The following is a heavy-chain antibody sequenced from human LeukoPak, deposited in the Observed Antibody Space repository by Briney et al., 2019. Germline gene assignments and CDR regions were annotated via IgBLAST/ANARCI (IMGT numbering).Heavy chain of an antibody. CDR3: ARVPDYYDSSGYVF. V-gene: IGHV1-18*01. CDR2: ISAYNGNT. J-gene: IGHJ4*02. Sequence: ASVKVSCKASGYTFTSYGISWVRQAPGQGLEWMGWISAYNGNTNYAQKLQGRVTMTTDTSTSTAYMELRSLRSDDTAVYYCARVPDYYDSSGYVFRGQGTLVTVSS. CDR1: GYTFTSYG. D-gene: IGHD3-22*01.